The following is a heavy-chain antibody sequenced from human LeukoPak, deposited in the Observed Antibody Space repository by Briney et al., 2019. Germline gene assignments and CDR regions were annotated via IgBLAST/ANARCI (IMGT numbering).Heavy chain of an antibody. V-gene: IGHV3-23*01. CDR3: AKDPPCSGGTCYGYFES. CDR2: ISGSGGNT. D-gene: IGHD2-15*01. J-gene: IGHJ4*02. CDR1: GFTFSTYA. Sequence: PPGGSLRLSCVASGFTFSTYAMNWVRQAPGKGLEWVSIISGSGGNTFYADAVKGRFTISRDNSKNTLYLQMNNLRDEDTAVYYCAKDPPCSGGTCYGYFESWGQGTLVTVSS.